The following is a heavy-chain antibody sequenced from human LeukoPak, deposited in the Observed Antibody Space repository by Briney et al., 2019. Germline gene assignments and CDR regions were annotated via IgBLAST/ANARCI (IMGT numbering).Heavy chain of an antibody. Sequence: GGSLRFSCAASGFTFSSYWMSWGRQAPRKGLGWVGNINQYGSEKHYVHSMNGRFTISRDNAKNSLYLQMNSLRAEDTAVYYCARDHRGLRYFEPYYYGMDVWGQGTTVTVSS. J-gene: IGHJ6*02. CDR1: GFTFSSYW. D-gene: IGHD3-9*01. CDR3: ARDHRGLRYFEPYYYGMDV. V-gene: IGHV3-7*01. CDR2: INQYGSEK.